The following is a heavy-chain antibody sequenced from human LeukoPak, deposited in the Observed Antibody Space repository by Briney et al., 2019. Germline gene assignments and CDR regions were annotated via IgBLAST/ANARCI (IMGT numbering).Heavy chain of an antibody. CDR1: GYSFTSYW. CDR2: IYPGDSDT. J-gene: IGHJ6*03. V-gene: IGHV5-51*01. CDR3: ARQARDFWSGRRHMDV. D-gene: IGHD3-3*01. Sequence: GESLKISCQGSGYSFTSYWIGWVRQMPGKGLEWMGIIYPGDSDTRYSPSFQGQVTISADKSISTAYLQWSSLKASDTAMYYCARQARDFWSGRRHMDVWGKGTTVTVSS.